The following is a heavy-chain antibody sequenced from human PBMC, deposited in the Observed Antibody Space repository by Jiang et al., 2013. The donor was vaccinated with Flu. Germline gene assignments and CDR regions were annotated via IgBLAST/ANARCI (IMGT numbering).Heavy chain of an antibody. J-gene: IGHJ6*02. Sequence: SGAEVKKPGASVKVSCKASGYTFTSYAMHWVRQAPGQRLEWMGWINAGNGNTKYSQKFQGRVTITRDTSASTAYMELSSLRSEDTAVYYCARDRGDFWSGLKGFYYYYGMDVWGQGTT. D-gene: IGHD3-3*01. CDR2: INAGNGNT. CDR1: GYTFTSYA. CDR3: ARDRGDFWSGLKGFYYYYGMDV. V-gene: IGHV1-3*01.